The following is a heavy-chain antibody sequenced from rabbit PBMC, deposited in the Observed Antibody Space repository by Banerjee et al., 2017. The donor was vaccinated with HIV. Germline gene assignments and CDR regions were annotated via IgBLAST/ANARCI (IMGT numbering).Heavy chain of an antibody. J-gene: IGHJ4*01. D-gene: IGHD8-1*01. CDR1: GIDFSSYG. CDR3: ARVGYAGNSYSFFNL. CDR2: IYPDFDIS. V-gene: IGHV1S7*01. Sequence: QELAESGGGLVQPGESLKLSCKALGIDFSSYGISWVRQAPGKGPEWIAYIYPDFDISNYANSVKGRFTISSDNAQNTVFLQMTSLTDSDTATYFCARVGYAGNSYSFFNLWGPGPSSPS.